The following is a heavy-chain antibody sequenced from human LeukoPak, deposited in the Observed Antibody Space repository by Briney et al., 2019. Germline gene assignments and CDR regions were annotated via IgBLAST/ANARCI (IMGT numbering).Heavy chain of an antibody. CDR1: GYSISSGYY. Sequence: PAETLSLTCTVSGYSISSGYYWGWIRQPPGKGLEWIGSIYHSGSTYYNPSLKSRVTISVDTSKNQFSLKMSSVTAADTAVYYCARHAGYYGPPYYYMNVWGKGTTVTISS. CDR3: ARHAGYYGPPYYYMNV. J-gene: IGHJ6*03. V-gene: IGHV4-38-2*02. D-gene: IGHD3-10*01. CDR2: IYHSGST.